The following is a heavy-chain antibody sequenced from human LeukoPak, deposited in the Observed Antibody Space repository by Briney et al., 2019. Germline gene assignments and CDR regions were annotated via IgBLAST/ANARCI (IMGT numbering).Heavy chain of an antibody. V-gene: IGHV1-8*02. CDR3: TRNAYYYGSATI. J-gene: IGHJ4*02. D-gene: IGHD3-10*01. CDR2: MNPNSGNR. CDR1: GYTFTSYG. Sequence: GASVKVSCKASGYTFTSYGISWVRQATGQGLEWMGWMNPNSGNRGYAQKFQGRVTMTRSTSISTAYMELGSLRSEDTAVYYCTRNAYYYGSATIWGQGTLVTVSS.